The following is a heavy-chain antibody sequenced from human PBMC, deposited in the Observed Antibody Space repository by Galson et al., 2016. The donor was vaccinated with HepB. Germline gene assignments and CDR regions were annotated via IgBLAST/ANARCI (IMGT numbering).Heavy chain of an antibody. J-gene: IGHJ6*02. CDR3: ATDVLRFSEGSDYYYYAMDV. Sequence: RQGPGKGLEWMGRRDPEDAEPIYAQEFQGKITMTEDLSTDTAYMDLSSLRSEDTAVYYCATDVLRFSEGSDYYYYAMDVWGQGTTVTVSS. D-gene: IGHD3-3*01. CDR2: RDPEDAEP. V-gene: IGHV1-24*01.